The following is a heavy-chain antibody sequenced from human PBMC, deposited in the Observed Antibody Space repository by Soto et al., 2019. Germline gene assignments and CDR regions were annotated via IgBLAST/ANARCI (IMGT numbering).Heavy chain of an antibody. J-gene: IGHJ6*02. D-gene: IGHD3-10*01. CDR3: ARQNSGADYYYYGMDV. V-gene: IGHV5-51*01. Sequence: GESLKISCTGTGYSFPSYWLGWVRQMPGKGLEWMGIIYPGDSDTRYSPSFQGQVTISADKSISTAYLQWSSLKASDTAVYYCARQNSGADYYYYGMDVWGQGTTVTVSS. CDR2: IYPGDSDT. CDR1: GYSFPSYW.